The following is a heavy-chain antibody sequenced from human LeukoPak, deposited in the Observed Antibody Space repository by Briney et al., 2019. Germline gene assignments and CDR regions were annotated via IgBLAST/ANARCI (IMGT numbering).Heavy chain of an antibody. CDR1: GFTFSSYA. Sequence: GGSLRLSCAASGFTFSSYAMSWVRQAPGKGLGWVLAISGSGGSTYYADSVKGRFTISRDNSKNTLYLQMNGLRAEDTAVYYCAKAREIGSYSLGYYFDYWGQGTLVTVSS. V-gene: IGHV3-23*01. CDR3: AKAREIGSYSLGYYFDY. D-gene: IGHD1-26*01. J-gene: IGHJ4*02. CDR2: ISGSGGST.